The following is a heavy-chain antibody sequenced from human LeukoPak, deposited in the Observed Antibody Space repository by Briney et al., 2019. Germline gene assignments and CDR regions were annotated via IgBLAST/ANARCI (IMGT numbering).Heavy chain of an antibody. CDR2: ISYDGSNK. D-gene: IGHD3-3*01. Sequence: GGSLRLSCAASGFTFSSYAMHWVRQAPGKGLEWVAVISYDGSNKYYADSVKGRFTISRDNSKNTLYLQMNSLRAEDTAVYYCARGYDSWSGYFGYWGQGTLVTVSS. CDR3: ARGYDSWSGYFGY. CDR1: GFTFSSYA. J-gene: IGHJ4*02. V-gene: IGHV3-30-3*01.